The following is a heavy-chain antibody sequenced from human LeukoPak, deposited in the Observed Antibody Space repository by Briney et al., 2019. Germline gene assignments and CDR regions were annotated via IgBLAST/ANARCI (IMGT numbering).Heavy chain of an antibody. Sequence: GGSLRLSCAASGFTFSSYSMNWVRQAPGKGLEWVSSISSSSSYIYYADSVKGRFTISRDNAKNSLYLQMNSLRAEDTAVYYCARWGPPYCSSGSCYSVWFDPWGQGTLVTVSS. V-gene: IGHV3-21*01. J-gene: IGHJ5*02. CDR1: GFTFSSYS. D-gene: IGHD2-15*01. CDR3: ARWGPPYCSSGSCYSVWFDP. CDR2: ISSSSSYI.